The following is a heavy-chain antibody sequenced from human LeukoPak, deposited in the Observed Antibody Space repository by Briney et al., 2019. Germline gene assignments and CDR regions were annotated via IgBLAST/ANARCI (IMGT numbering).Heavy chain of an antibody. J-gene: IGHJ4*02. CDR1: GFSLSTSGVG. D-gene: IGHD3-16*01. V-gene: IGHV2-5*02. CDR2: IYWDDDK. Sequence: SGPTLVNPTQTLTLTCTFSGFSLSTSGVGVGWIRQPPGKALEWLALIYWDDDKRYSPSLKGRLTITKDTSKNQVVLTMTIMDPVDTATYYCAHIGLWDDYFDYWGQGTLVTVSS. CDR3: AHIGLWDDYFDY.